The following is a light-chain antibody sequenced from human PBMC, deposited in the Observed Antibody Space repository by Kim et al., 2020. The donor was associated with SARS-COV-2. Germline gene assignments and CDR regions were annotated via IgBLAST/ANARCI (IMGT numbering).Light chain of an antibody. Sequence: PGGTVTLTCGSSTGVVTSGHFPYWFQQKPGQAPRTLIYDTGNKHSWTPARFSGSLLGGKAALTLSGAQPEDEAEYYCSLNYGSAVIFGEGTKVTVL. V-gene: IGLV7-46*01. CDR2: DTG. CDR3: SLNYGSAVI. CDR1: TGVVTSGHF. J-gene: IGLJ2*01.